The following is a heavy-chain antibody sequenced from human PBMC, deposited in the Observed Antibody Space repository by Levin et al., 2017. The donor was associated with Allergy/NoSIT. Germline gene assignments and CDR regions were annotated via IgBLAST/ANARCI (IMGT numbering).Heavy chain of an antibody. CDR1: GSSFTSYW. D-gene: IGHD6-13*01. J-gene: IGHJ5*02. Sequence: TGGSLRLSCKGSGSSFTSYWIGWVRQMPGKGLEWMGIIYPGDSDTRYSPSFQGQVTISADKSISTAYLQWSSLKASDTAMYYCARRGSSSWYDDNWFDPWGQGTLVTVSS. CDR3: ARRGSSSWYDDNWFDP. V-gene: IGHV5-51*01. CDR2: IYPGDSDT.